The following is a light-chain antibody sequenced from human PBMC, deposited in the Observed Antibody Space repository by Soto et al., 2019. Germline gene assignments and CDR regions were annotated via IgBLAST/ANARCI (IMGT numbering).Light chain of an antibody. V-gene: IGKV3-15*01. Sequence: EIVMTQSPATLSVSPGDTATLSCRASQGVTTNLAWFQQKPGQAPRLLIYGASTRATGLPARFSGSGSGTEFTFTISSLQSEDFAVYYCQQYNNWPRTFGQGTKVDIK. CDR2: GAS. CDR1: QGVTTN. J-gene: IGKJ1*01. CDR3: QQYNNWPRT.